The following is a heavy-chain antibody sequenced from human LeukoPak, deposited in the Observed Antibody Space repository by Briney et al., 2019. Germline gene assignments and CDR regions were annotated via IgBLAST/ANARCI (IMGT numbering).Heavy chain of an antibody. V-gene: IGHV3-30*02. CDR2: IRYDGSNK. CDR1: GFTFSSYG. J-gene: IGHJ4*02. CDR3: AKDNDILTGYGPIDY. Sequence: SGGSLRLSCAASGFTFSSYGMHWVRQAPGKGLEWVAFIRYDGSNKYYADSVKGRFTISRDNSKNTLYLQMNSLRAEDTAVYYCAKDNDILTGYGPIDYWGQGTLVTVSS. D-gene: IGHD3-9*01.